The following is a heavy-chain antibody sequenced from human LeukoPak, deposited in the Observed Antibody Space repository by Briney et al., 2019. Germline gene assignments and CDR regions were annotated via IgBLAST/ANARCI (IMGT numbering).Heavy chain of an antibody. CDR2: ISSSSSYI. CDR1: GFTFSSYS. Sequence: PGGSLRLSCAASGFTFSSYSMNWVRQAPGKGLEWVSSISSSSSYIYYADSVKGRFTISRDNAKNSLYLQVNSLRAEDTAVYYCARDPRILFAFDIWGQGTMVTVSS. J-gene: IGHJ3*02. CDR3: ARDPRILFAFDI. V-gene: IGHV3-21*01. D-gene: IGHD2-15*01.